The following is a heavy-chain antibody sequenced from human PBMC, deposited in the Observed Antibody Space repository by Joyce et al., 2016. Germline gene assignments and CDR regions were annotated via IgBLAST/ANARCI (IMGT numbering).Heavy chain of an antibody. CDR2: ISYDGSTR. CDR3: AKDLVRGVIISASRGTYYDY. Sequence: QVHLVESAGGVVQPGRSLRLSCAASGFVFSSFGMHWVSQAPGKGMEWVQFISYDGSTRYYADSVKGRFTISRDNSKNILYLQMNSLRPEDTAVYYCAKDLVRGVIISASRGTYYDYWGQGTLVTVSS. D-gene: IGHD3-10*01. CDR1: GFVFSSFG. J-gene: IGHJ4*02. V-gene: IGHV3-30*18.